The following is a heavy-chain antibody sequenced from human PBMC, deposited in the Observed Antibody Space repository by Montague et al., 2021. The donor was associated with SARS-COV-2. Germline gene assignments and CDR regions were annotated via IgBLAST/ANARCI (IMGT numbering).Heavy chain of an antibody. CDR2: IYYSGSVTT. J-gene: IGHJ2*01. CDR3: ARRGGGEVFARFMYWYLDV. V-gene: IGHV4-59*13. CDR1: GGSINNYY. Sequence: SETLSLTCSVSGGSINNYYWGWVRQSPGKGLEWIGYIYYSGSVTTSYNPSLKSRVSISVDTSENQFSLKLTSVTAADTAVYYCARRGGGEVFARFMYWYLDVWGRGSLVTVSS. D-gene: IGHD2-21*01.